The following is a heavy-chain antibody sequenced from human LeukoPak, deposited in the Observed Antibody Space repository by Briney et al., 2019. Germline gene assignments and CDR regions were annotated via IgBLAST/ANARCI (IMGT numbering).Heavy chain of an antibody. J-gene: IGHJ3*02. CDR2: IFYSGST. V-gene: IGHV4-38-2*02. Sequence: PSETLSLTCNVSAYSISSGFYWGWVRQPPGKALEWIGNIFYSGSTYYSPSLKSRVTISLDTSRNQFSLKLNSVTAADTAVYYCAKSNGYGLIDIWGQGTMVTVSS. CDR1: AYSISSGFY. D-gene: IGHD3-22*01. CDR3: AKSNGYGLIDI.